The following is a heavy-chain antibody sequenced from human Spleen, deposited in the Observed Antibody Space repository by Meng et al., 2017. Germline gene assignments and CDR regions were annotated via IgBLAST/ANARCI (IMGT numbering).Heavy chain of an antibody. V-gene: IGHV4-4*02. CDR2: IYHSGST. J-gene: IGHJ4*02. D-gene: IGHD3-9*01. CDR3: ARAEAYFDWLGAQSALFDY. CDR1: GGSISSSNW. Sequence: QVPLEGSGAVLVKPSGTLALPCAFPGGSISSSNWCSWVRQPPGKGLEWIGEIYHSGSTNYNPSLKSRVTISVDKSKNQFSLKLSSVTAADTAVYYCARAEAYFDWLGAQSALFDYWGQGTLVTVSS.